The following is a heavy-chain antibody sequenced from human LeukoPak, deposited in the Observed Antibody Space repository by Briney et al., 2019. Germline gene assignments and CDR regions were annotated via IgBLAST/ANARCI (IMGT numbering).Heavy chain of an antibody. D-gene: IGHD2-21*02. V-gene: IGHV4-59*06. CDR3: AGLFCGGDCFDY. CDR2: IYYSGST. J-gene: IGHJ4*02. CDR1: GGSISSYY. Sequence: SQTLSLTCTVSGGSISSYYWSWIRQPPGKGLEWIGYIYYSGSTYYNPSLKSRVTISVDTSKNQFSLKLSSVTAADTAVYYCAGLFCGGDCFDYWGQGTLVTVSS.